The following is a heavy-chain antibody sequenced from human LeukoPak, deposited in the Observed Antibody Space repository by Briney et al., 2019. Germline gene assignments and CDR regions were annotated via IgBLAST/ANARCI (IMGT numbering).Heavy chain of an antibody. D-gene: IGHD1-26*01. J-gene: IGHJ4*02. Sequence: ASVKVSCKASGYIFTSYATHWVRQAPGQRLEWMGWINTGNGNTKYSQKFQGRVTITRDTSASTAYMELSSLRSEGTAVYYCARDNIVGATHDFWGQGTLVTVSS. V-gene: IGHV1-3*04. CDR3: ARDNIVGATHDF. CDR2: INTGNGNT. CDR1: GYIFTSYA.